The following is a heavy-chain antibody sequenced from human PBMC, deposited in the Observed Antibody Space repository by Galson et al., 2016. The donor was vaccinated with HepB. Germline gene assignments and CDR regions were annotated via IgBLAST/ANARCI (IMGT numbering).Heavy chain of an antibody. CDR3: AGHLRGGYGMDV. V-gene: IGHV4-59*08. CDR1: GDSINDYY. J-gene: IGHJ6*02. Sequence: SETLSLTCTVSGDSINDYYWSWIRQPPGKGLQWIGYMYYSGSTNYNPSLKSRVTISVDTSKNQFSLKLSSVTAADTAVYYCAGHLRGGYGMDVWGQGTTVTVSS. CDR2: MYYSGST. D-gene: IGHD3-10*01.